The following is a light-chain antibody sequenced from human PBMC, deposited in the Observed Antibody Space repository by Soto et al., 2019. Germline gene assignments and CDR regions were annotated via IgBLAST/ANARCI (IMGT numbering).Light chain of an antibody. CDR1: QSVSSS. Sequence: EIVLTQSPATLSLSPGERATLSCRASQSVSSSLAWHQQKPSQAPRLLIYDASNRATGIPARFSGSGSGTDFTLTISSLEPEDFAVYYCQQRSNWPPSFGPGTKVDIK. J-gene: IGKJ3*01. CDR2: DAS. CDR3: QQRSNWPPS. V-gene: IGKV3-11*01.